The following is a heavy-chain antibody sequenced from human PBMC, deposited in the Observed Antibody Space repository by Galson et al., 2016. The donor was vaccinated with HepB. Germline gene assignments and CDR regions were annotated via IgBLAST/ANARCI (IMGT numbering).Heavy chain of an antibody. CDR1: GDSISGYS. D-gene: IGHD5-12*01. V-gene: IGHV4-59*08. CDR2: IYSSANT. J-gene: IGHJ4*02. Sequence: SETLSLTCAVSGDSISGYSWSWIRQSPGKGLEWIGYIYSSANTNYNPSLKSRVTISVDTSKSHFSLNLSSVTAADTAIYYCARQMRLRSDFDYWGQGSLVTVSS. CDR3: ARQMRLRSDFDY.